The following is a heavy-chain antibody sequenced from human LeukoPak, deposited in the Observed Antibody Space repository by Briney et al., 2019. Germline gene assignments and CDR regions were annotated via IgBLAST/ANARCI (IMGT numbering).Heavy chain of an antibody. J-gene: IGHJ4*02. CDR3: ARGRGVLQQLVPYFDY. CDR2: IIPIFGTA. CDR1: GGTFSSYA. Sequence: ASVKVSCTASGGTFSSYAICWVRQAPGQGLEWMGGIIPIFGTANYAQKFQGRVTITADESTSTAYKELSSLRSEDTAVYYCARGRGVLQQLVPYFDYWGQGTLVTVSS. D-gene: IGHD6-13*01. V-gene: IGHV1-69*01.